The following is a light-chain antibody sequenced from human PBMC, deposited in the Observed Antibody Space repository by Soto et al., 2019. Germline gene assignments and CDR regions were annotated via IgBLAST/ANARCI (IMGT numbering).Light chain of an antibody. J-gene: IGKJ5*01. CDR3: QQYSSSPIT. V-gene: IGKV3-15*01. CDR1: QSLSSN. Sequence: PGERASVSCGASQSLSSNFLAWYQQKRGQAPRLLIYGASTRATGIPARFSGSASGTEFTLTISGLQSEDFAVYYCQQYSSSPITFGQGTRLEIK. CDR2: GAS.